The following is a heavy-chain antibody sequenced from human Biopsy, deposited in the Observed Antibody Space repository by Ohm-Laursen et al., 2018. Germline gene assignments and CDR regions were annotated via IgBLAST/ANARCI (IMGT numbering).Heavy chain of an antibody. J-gene: IGHJ4*02. V-gene: IGHV1-2*02. D-gene: IGHD3-10*01. Sequence: SSVKVSCNASGYTFNDYYIHWVRQSPGQGLEWMGWVNPNSGATNSAERFRGRVTLTRDTSISAVYIELRRLKSDDAAVYFCARDRMTDVFGGPTRTDVFDSWGQGTPVTVSS. CDR2: VNPNSGAT. CDR3: ARDRMTDVFGGPTRTDVFDS. CDR1: GYTFNDYY.